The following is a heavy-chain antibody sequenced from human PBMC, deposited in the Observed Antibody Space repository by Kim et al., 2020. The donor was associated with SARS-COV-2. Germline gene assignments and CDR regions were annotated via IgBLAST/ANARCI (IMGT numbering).Heavy chain of an antibody. CDR2: ISYDGSNK. V-gene: IGHV3-30*04. D-gene: IGHD1-26*01. Sequence: GGSLRLSCAAPGFTFSSFAMHWVRQAPGKGLEWVAVISYDGSNKYYADSVKGRFTISRDNSKNTLYLQMNSLRAEDTAVYYCARSGASQSGGGAFDYWG. J-gene: IGHJ4*01. CDR1: GFTFSSFA. CDR3: ARSGASQSGGGAFDY.